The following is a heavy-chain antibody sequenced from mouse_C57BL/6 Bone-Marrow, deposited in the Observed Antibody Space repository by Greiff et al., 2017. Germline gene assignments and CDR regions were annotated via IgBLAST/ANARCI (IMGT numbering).Heavy chain of an antibody. CDR3: ALYYYGSSYYAMDY. Sequence: QVQLQQPGAELVMPGASVKLSCKASGYTFTSYWMHWVKQRPGQGLEWIGEIDPSDSYTNYNQKFKGKSTLTVDTSSSTAYMQLSSLTSEDSAVYYCALYYYGSSYYAMDYWGQGTSVTVSS. CDR1: GYTFTSYW. D-gene: IGHD1-1*01. J-gene: IGHJ4*01. CDR2: IDPSDSYT. V-gene: IGHV1-69*01.